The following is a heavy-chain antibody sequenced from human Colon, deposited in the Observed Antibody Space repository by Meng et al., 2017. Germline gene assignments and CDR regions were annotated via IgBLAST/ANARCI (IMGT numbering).Heavy chain of an antibody. Sequence: VQVVESGGGFVQSGGSLRLSCAASGFTFSSYWMHWVRQVPGKGLVWVSRINPDGTTTAYADSVKDRFAISRDNTKNTLYLHMNSLRAEDTAVYYCATYYTPDYWGQGTLVTVSS. CDR2: INPDGTTT. J-gene: IGHJ4*02. CDR1: GFTFSSYW. V-gene: IGHV3-74*01. D-gene: IGHD3-3*01. CDR3: ATYYTPDY.